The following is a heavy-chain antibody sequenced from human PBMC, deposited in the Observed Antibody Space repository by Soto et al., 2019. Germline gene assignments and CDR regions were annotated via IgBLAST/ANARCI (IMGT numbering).Heavy chain of an antibody. D-gene: IGHD3-22*01. CDR1: GGSISSGGYY. J-gene: IGHJ4*02. Sequence: SETLSLTCTVSGGSISSGGYYWSWIRQHPGKGLEWIGYIYYSGSTYYNPSLKSRVTISVDTSKNQFSLKLSSVTAADTAVYYCARVTTYYYDSSGYSHFAYWGQGTLVTVSS. V-gene: IGHV4-31*02. CDR3: ARVTTYYYDSSGYSHFAY. CDR2: IYYSGST.